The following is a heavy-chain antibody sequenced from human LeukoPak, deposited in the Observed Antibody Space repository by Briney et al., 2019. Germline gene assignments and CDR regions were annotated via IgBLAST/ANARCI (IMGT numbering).Heavy chain of an antibody. Sequence: SGGSLRLSCAASGFTFSSYGMHWVRQAPGKGLEWVAFIRYDGSNKYYADSVKGRFTISRDNSKNTLYLQMNSLRAEDTAVYYCARGPVAGKGEIDYWGQGTLVTVSS. CDR1: GFTFSSYG. CDR2: IRYDGSNK. CDR3: ARGPVAGKGEIDY. D-gene: IGHD6-19*01. J-gene: IGHJ4*02. V-gene: IGHV3-30*02.